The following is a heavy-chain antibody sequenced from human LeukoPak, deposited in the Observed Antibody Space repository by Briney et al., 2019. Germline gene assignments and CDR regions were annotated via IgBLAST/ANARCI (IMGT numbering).Heavy chain of an antibody. V-gene: IGHV4-38-2*02. CDR3: ARDLGYSGFDWAP. CDR1: GYSISSGFY. J-gene: IGHJ5*02. Sequence: PSATLSLTCTVSGYSISSGFYWGLIRQPPGKRLEWVGSIHSSGNTYYNPTLKSRVTISVDTSKNQFSLNLTSVTAADAAVYYCARDLGYSGFDWAPWGQGTLVTVSS. CDR2: IHSSGNT. D-gene: IGHD5-12*01.